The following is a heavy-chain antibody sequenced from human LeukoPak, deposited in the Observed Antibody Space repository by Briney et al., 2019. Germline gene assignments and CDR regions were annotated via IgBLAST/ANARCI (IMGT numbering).Heavy chain of an antibody. CDR1: GYTFTDYY. V-gene: IGHV1-2*02. D-gene: IGHD3-10*01. CDR2: INPNSGGT. CDR3: ARISKGYYGSGSWYNWFDP. Sequence: GASVKVSCKASGYTFTDYYMHWVRQAPGQGLEWMGWINPNSGGTNYAQKFQGRVTMARDTSISTAYMELSRLRSDDTAVYYCARISKGYYGSGSWYNWFDPWGQGTLVTVSS. J-gene: IGHJ5*02.